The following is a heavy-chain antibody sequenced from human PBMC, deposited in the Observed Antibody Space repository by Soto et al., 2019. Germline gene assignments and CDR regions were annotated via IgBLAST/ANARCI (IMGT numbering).Heavy chain of an antibody. J-gene: IGHJ4*02. Sequence: GSLRLSCAASGFTFSSYAMSWVRQAPGKGLERVSAISGSGGSTYYADSLRGRFTISRDNSKNTLYLQMNSLRAEDTAVYYCANDEWLVRPFDYWGQGTLVTVSS. V-gene: IGHV3-23*01. CDR3: ANDEWLVRPFDY. CDR2: ISGSGGST. CDR1: GFTFSSYA. D-gene: IGHD6-19*01.